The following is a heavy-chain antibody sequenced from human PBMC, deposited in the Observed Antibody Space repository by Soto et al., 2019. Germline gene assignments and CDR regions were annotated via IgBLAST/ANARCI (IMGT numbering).Heavy chain of an antibody. CDR1: GGSFNGGDYY. D-gene: IGHD6-25*01. CDR2: IFYTGSP. Sequence: PSETLSLTCTVYGGSFNGGDYYWICIRPPPGKDLEWIGFIFYTGSPYYNPSLKSRIAISVDTSENQFSLNLTSVTAADTAVYFCAGEPKGGPAAGAIEIWGQGTMVS. CDR3: AGEPKGGPAAGAIEI. V-gene: IGHV4-30-4*01. J-gene: IGHJ3*02.